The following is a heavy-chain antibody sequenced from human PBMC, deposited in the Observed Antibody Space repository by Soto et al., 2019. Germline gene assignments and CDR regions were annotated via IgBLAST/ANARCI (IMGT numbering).Heavy chain of an antibody. CDR3: ARGAYRYFDY. CDR1: GSTFSGYG. CDR2: ISPDGSST. D-gene: IGHD4-4*01. J-gene: IGHJ4*02. V-gene: IGHV3-30*03. Sequence: GGSLRLSCVASGSTFSGYGMHWIRQAPGKAPEWVALISPDGSSTLYADSVKGRFSISRDNSRDTLYLQLNNLRPDDTAVFSCARGAYRYFDYWGQGTLVTVSS.